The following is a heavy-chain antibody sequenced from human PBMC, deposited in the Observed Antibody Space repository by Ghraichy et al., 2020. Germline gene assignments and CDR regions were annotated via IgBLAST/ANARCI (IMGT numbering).Heavy chain of an antibody. D-gene: IGHD3-3*01. J-gene: IGHJ6*02. CDR1: GFTFRSYS. V-gene: IGHV3-48*02. CDR3: ARDGDFWGGYHNYYYYGMDV. Sequence: GGSLRLSCAASGFTFRSYSMNWVRQAPGKGLEWVSYISSTSSTIYYADSVKGRFTISRDNANNSLYLQMNSLRDEDTAVYYCARDGDFWGGYHNYYYYGMDVWGQGTTVTVSS. CDR2: ISSTSSTI.